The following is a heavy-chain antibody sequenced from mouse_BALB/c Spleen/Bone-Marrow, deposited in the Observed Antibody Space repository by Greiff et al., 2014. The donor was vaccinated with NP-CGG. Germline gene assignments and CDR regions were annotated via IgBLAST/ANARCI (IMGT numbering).Heavy chain of an antibody. CDR3: SRGYGNCFDY. Sequence: KLVESGGGLVKPGGSLKLSCSASGFTFSSSIMSWVRQTPEKRLEWVATISTGGTYTYYPDSVKGRFTISRDNAKNTLYLQMSSLKSEDTAMYYCSRGYGNCFDYWGQGTTLTVSS. CDR2: ISTGGTYT. V-gene: IGHV5-6-4*01. CDR1: GFTFSSSI. J-gene: IGHJ2*01. D-gene: IGHD2-10*02.